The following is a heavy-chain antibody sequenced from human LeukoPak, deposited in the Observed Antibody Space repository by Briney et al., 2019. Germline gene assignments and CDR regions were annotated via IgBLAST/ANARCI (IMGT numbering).Heavy chain of an antibody. CDR3: ARASPINY. Sequence: PVGSLRLSCAASGFSFSRYWMCWVCEALGKGLVWVSRIISVGSSTSYADSAKGGFTISRDNAKNTLYLQMNSLRAEDTAVYYCARASPINYWGQGTLVTVSS. J-gene: IGHJ4*02. CDR2: IISVGSST. CDR1: GFSFSRYW. V-gene: IGHV3-74*01.